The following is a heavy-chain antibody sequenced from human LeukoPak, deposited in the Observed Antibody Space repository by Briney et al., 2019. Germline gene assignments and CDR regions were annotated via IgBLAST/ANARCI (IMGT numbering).Heavy chain of an antibody. Sequence: GRSLRLSCAASGFIFSDYPMHWVRQAPGKGLEWVAVISFDGSKKYYADSVKGRFIISRDNSKNTLYLQMNSLRAEDTAVYYCAKGGDGYNYYFDYWGQETLVTVSS. CDR1: GFIFSDYP. CDR3: AKGGDGYNYYFDY. V-gene: IGHV3-30-3*01. J-gene: IGHJ4*02. CDR2: ISFDGSKK. D-gene: IGHD5-24*01.